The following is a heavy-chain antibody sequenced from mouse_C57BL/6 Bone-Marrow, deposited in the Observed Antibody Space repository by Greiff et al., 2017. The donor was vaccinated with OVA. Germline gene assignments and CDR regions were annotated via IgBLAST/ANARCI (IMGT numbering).Heavy chain of an antibody. CDR3: TPIYFDY. CDR2: IDPENGDA. Sequence: EVQGVESGAELVRPGASVKLSCTASGFNIKDDYMHWVKQRPEQGLEWIGWIDPENGDAEYASKFQGKATITADTSSNTAYLQLSSLTSEDTAVYYCTPIYFDYWGQGTTLTVSS. J-gene: IGHJ2*01. CDR1: GFNIKDDY. V-gene: IGHV14-4*01.